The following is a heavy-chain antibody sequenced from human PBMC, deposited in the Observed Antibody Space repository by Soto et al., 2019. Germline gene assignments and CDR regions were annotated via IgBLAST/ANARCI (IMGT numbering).Heavy chain of an antibody. V-gene: IGHV1-18*04. J-gene: IGHJ4*02. CDR3: ARGGGYDCVWGSYRYGSFDY. CDR2: ISAYNGNT. CDR1: GYTFTSYG. D-gene: IGHD3-16*02. Sequence: QVQLVQSGAEVKKPGASVKVSCKASGYTFTSYGISWVRQAPGQGLEWMGWISAYNGNTNYAQKLQGRVTMTTDTTAGTAYMGRRRVMSDDTAVYYGARGGGYDCVWGSYRYGSFDYWGQGTLVTVSS.